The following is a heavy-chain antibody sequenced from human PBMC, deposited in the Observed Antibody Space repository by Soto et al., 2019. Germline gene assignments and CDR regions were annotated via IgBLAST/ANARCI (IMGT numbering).Heavy chain of an antibody. CDR2: IYYSGST. V-gene: IGHV4-59*01. Sequence: SETLSLTCTVSAGSISSYYWSWIRQPPGKGLEWIGYIYYSGSTNYNPSLKSRVTISVDTSKNQFSLKLSSVTAADTAVYYCARESGIAARSKYYYYYMDVWGKGTTVTVSS. J-gene: IGHJ6*03. CDR3: ARESGIAARSKYYYYYMDV. CDR1: AGSISSYY. D-gene: IGHD6-13*01.